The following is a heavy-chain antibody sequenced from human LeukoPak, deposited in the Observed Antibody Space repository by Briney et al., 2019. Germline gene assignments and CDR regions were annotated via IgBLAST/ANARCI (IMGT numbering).Heavy chain of an antibody. V-gene: IGHV4-61*02. D-gene: IGHD1-1*01. J-gene: IGHJ3*01. Sequence: SETLSLTRTVSGDSISSGGHYWSWIRQPAGKGLEWIGRLYTGGSNNYNPSLKSRVTISVDTSKNQLSLKLNSVTAADTAVYYCARYKTGHDAFDVWGQGAMVTVSS. CDR1: GDSISSGGHY. CDR3: ARYKTGHDAFDV. CDR2: LYTGGSN.